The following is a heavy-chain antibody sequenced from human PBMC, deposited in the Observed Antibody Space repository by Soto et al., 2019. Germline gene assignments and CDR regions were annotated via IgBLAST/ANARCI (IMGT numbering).Heavy chain of an antibody. Sequence: PSETLSLTCTVSGGSISSYYWSWIRQPPGKGLEWIGYISDSGSTNYNPSLKSRVTISVDMSKNQFSLKLSSVIAAGTAVYYCARVPGYSYGFGYSDYWGQGTLVTVSS. CDR1: GGSISSYY. D-gene: IGHD5-18*01. J-gene: IGHJ4*02. CDR2: ISDSGST. V-gene: IGHV4-59*01. CDR3: ARVPGYSYGFGYSDY.